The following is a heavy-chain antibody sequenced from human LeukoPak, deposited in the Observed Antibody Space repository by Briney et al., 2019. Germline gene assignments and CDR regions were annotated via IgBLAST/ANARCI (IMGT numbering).Heavy chain of an antibody. CDR3: AKGLVPAAIRVVDY. Sequence: GGSLRLSCAASGFTFSSYAMSWVRQAPGKGLEWVSAISASGGSTYYADSVKGRFTISRDNSQNTLYLQVNSLRAEDTAVYYRAKGLVPAAIRVVDYWGQGTLVTVSS. CDR1: GFTFSSYA. D-gene: IGHD2-2*01. J-gene: IGHJ4*02. CDR2: ISASGGST. V-gene: IGHV3-23*01.